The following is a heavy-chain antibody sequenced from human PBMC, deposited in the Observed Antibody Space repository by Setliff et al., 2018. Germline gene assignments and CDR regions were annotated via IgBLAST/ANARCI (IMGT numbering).Heavy chain of an antibody. V-gene: IGHV4-61*02. CDR1: GGSISSGNYY. CDR3: AREPSPSDALDI. Sequence: PSETLSLTCTVSGGSISSGNYYWGWIRQPAGKGLEWIGRIYSIGSATYNPSLKGRVTISLDRSENEFSLNLTSVTAADTAVYFCAREPSPSDALDIWGQGTMVTVSS. CDR2: IYSIGSA. J-gene: IGHJ3*02.